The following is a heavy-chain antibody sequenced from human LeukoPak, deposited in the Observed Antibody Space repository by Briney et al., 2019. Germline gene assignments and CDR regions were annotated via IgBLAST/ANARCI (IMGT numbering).Heavy chain of an antibody. J-gene: IGHJ4*02. D-gene: IGHD2-8*02. CDR1: GYRFINYC. Sequence: GESLKISCKASGYRFINYCIAWVRQMPGKGLERVGKVFPGESETSYSPSFQGQVTVSADKSVDTASLQWSRLKASDTAMYYCARLSLDCTGGTCLDLDSWGQGTLVTISS. CDR2: VFPGESET. V-gene: IGHV5-51*01. CDR3: ARLSLDCTGGTCLDLDS.